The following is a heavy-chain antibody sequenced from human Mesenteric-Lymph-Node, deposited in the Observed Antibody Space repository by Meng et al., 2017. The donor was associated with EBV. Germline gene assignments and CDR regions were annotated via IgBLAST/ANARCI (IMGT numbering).Heavy chain of an antibody. D-gene: IGHD5-18*01. Sequence: QLQLRESGPGLVQPSETLSLTCTVSGVSIISSSFYWGWVRQPPGKGLEWIGTIYYSGSTYYNPSLNSRVTISADTSKNQFSLNLNSVTAADTAVYYCVRLGLRGYSHFGDFDDWGRGTLVTVSS. J-gene: IGHJ4*02. CDR3: VRLGLRGYSHFGDFDD. V-gene: IGHV4-39*07. CDR2: IYYSGST. CDR1: GVSIISSSFY.